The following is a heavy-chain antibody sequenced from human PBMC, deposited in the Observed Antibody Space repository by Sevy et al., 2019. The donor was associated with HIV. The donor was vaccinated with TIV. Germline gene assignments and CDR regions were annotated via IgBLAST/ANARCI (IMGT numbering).Heavy chain of an antibody. J-gene: IGHJ5*02. Sequence: SETLSLTCAVYGGSFSDNYWTWIRQTPGRGLEWIGAASRTGSTNYNPSLRSRVTISLDTSTNQFSLMLTSMTAADAAVYFWESSISSVVSGPVGLFFGLYSSWFDPWGQGILVTVSS. D-gene: IGHD2-15*01. CDR1: GGSFSDNY. CDR2: ASRTGST. V-gene: IGHV4-34*01. CDR3: ESSISSVVSGPVGLFFGLYSSWFDP.